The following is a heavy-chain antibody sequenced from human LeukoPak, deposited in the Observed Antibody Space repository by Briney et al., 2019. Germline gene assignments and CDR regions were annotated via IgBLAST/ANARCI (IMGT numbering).Heavy chain of an antibody. CDR1: GGSFSGYY. CDR3: ARDDSYGSGSSSYTPDYFHAMDV. J-gene: IGHJ6*02. CDR2: INHSGST. Sequence: SETLSLTCAVYGGSFSGYYWSWIRQSPGKGLEWIGEINHSGSTNYNPSLKSRVTISVDTSKNQFSLKLSSVTAADTAVYYCARDDSYGSGSSSYTPDYFHAMDVWGQGTTVIVSS. D-gene: IGHD3-10*01. V-gene: IGHV4-34*01.